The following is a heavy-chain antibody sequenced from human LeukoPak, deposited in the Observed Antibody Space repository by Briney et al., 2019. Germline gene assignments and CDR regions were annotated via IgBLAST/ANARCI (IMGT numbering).Heavy chain of an antibody. Sequence: GGSLRLSCAASGSTFSTTYMSWVRQAPGKGLEWVSLIYSGGTIYSADSVKGRFTISRDNSKNTLYLQMNSLRAEDTAFYYCARGMEQQLAFDSWGQGTLVTVSS. CDR3: ARGMEQQLAFDS. D-gene: IGHD6-13*01. V-gene: IGHV3-53*01. CDR2: IYSGGTI. J-gene: IGHJ4*02. CDR1: GSTFSTTY.